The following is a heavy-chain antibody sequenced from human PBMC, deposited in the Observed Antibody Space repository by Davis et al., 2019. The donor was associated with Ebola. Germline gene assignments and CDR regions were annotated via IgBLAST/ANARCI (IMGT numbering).Heavy chain of an antibody. Sequence: SETLSLTCAVCGGSFSGYYWSWIRQPPGKGLEWIGEINHSGSTNYNPSLKSRVTISVDTSKNQFSLKLSSVTAADTAVYYCARGWRRWLQVMGYWGQGTLVTVSS. D-gene: IGHD5-24*01. CDR1: GGSFSGYY. CDR2: INHSGST. V-gene: IGHV4-34*01. J-gene: IGHJ4*02. CDR3: ARGWRRWLQVMGY.